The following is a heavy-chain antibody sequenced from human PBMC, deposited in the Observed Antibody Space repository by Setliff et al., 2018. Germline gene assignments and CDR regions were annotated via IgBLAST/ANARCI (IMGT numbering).Heavy chain of an antibody. J-gene: IGHJ4*02. Sequence: PGESLKISCKGSGYSFTSYWIGWVRQMPGKGLEWMGIIYPGDSDTRYSPSFQGLVTISADKSISTAYLQWSSLKASDTAMYYCARRRYYDSSGYYYFDYWGQGTLVTVSS. CDR3: ARRRYYDSSGYYYFDY. CDR2: IYPGDSDT. CDR1: GYSFTSYW. V-gene: IGHV5-51*01. D-gene: IGHD3-22*01.